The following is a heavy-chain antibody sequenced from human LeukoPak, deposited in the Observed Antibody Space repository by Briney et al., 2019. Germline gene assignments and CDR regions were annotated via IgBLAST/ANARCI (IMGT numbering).Heavy chain of an antibody. CDR1: VDSITMYY. CDR2: IYTSGST. D-gene: IGHD5-12*01. J-gene: IGHJ6*03. CDR3: AREFWPEVVATRYMDV. V-gene: IGHV4-4*07. Sequence: SETLSLTCSVSVDSITMYYWTWIRQPAGKGLEWIGRIYTSGSTNYNPSLKSRVTISVDTSKNQFSLKLSSVTAADTAVYYCAREFWPEVVATRYMDVWGKGTTVTISS.